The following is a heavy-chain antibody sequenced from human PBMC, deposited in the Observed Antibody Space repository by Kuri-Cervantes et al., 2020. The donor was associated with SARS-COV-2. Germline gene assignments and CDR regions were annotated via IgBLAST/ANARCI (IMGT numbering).Heavy chain of an antibody. CDR2: IYHSGST. Sequence: LRLSCTVPGGSISSGGYYWSWIRQPPGKGLEWIGYIYHSGSTYYNPSLKSRVTISVDRSKNQFSLKLSSVTAADTAVYYCARVGYSSGRHDYWGQGTLVTVSS. V-gene: IGHV4-30-2*01. CDR3: ARVGYSSGRHDY. CDR1: GGSISSGGYY. J-gene: IGHJ4*02. D-gene: IGHD5-18*01.